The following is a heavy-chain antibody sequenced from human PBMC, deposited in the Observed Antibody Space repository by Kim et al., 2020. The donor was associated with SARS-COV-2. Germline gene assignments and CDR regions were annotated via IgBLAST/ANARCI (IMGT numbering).Heavy chain of an antibody. CDR2: IYPGDSEI. J-gene: IGHJ6*02. Sequence: GESLKISCEASGYSFTSSWIGWVRQMPGKGLEWMGIIYPGDSEIRYSPSLRGQVTTSADRSTTTAYLQRNSLKASDTAMYYCARLWRASKYNTSGGMDVWGQGTAVSVSS. V-gene: IGHV5-51*01. CDR1: GYSFTSSW. CDR3: ARLWRASKYNTSGGMDV. D-gene: IGHD1-1*01.